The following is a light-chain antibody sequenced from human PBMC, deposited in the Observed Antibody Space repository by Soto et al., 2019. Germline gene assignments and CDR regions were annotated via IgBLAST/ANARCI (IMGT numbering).Light chain of an antibody. J-gene: IGKJ2*01. V-gene: IGKV3-20*01. CDR2: GAS. Sequence: EVVLTQSPGTLSLSPGERATLSCRASQSVDRSYLAWYQQRPGQAPRLLIYGASSRATGIPDRFSGSGSGTDFTLTISSLQPEDFATYYCQQSYTRPHFGQGTRLEIK. CDR1: QSVDRSY. CDR3: QQSYTRPH.